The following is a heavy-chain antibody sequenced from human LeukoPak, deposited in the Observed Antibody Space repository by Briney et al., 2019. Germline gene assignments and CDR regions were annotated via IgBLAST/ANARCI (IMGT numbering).Heavy chain of an antibody. CDR1: GVSNSSGGYY. J-gene: IGHJ3*02. D-gene: IGHD3-10*01. V-gene: IGHV4-31*03. CDR2: IYYSGST. CDR3: ARARLMVRGPNGAFDI. Sequence: SETLSLTCTVSGVSNSSGGYYWSWTRQHPGKGLEWIGYIYYSGSTYYNPSLKSRVTISVDASKNQFSLKLSSVTAADTAVYYCARARLMVRGPNGAFDIWGQGTMVTVSS.